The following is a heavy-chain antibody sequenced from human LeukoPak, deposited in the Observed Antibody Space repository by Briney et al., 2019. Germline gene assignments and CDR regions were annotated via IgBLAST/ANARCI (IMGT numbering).Heavy chain of an antibody. CDR3: AKAMVRGVMALSFGY. V-gene: IGHV3-23*01. D-gene: IGHD3-10*01. J-gene: IGHJ4*02. Sequence: GGSLRLSCAASGFTFSCYAMSWVRQAPGKGLEWVSAISGSGGSTYYADSVKGRFAISRDNSKNTLYLQMNSLRAEDTAVYYCAKAMVRGVMALSFGYWGQGTLVTVSS. CDR1: GFTFSCYA. CDR2: ISGSGGST.